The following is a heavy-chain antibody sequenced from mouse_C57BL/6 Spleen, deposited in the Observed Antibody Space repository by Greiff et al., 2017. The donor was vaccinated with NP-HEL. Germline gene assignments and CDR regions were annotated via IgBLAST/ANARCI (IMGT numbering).Heavy chain of an antibody. V-gene: IGHV1-55*01. CDR1: GYTFTSYW. J-gene: IGHJ2*01. CDR2: IYPGSGST. Sequence: QVQLQQPGAELVKPGASVKMSCKASGYTFTSYWITWVKQRPGQGLEWIGDIYPGSGSTNYNDKFKSKATLTVDTSSSTAYMQLSSLTSEDSAVYYCARERTAQATGSFDYWGQGTTLTVSS. CDR3: ARERTAQATGSFDY. D-gene: IGHD3-2*02.